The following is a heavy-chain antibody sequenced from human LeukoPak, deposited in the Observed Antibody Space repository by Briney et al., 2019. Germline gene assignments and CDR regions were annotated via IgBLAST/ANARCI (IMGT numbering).Heavy chain of an antibody. V-gene: IGHV4-38-2*02. Sequence: PSETLSLTCTVSGYSISSGYYWGWIRQPPGKGLEWIGSISHSGSTYYNPSLKSRVTISVDTSKNQFSLKLSSVTAADTAVYYCVVLMVYAIDNWFDPWGQGTLVTVSS. CDR3: VVLMVYAIDNWFDP. CDR1: GYSISSGYY. CDR2: ISHSGST. D-gene: IGHD2-8*01. J-gene: IGHJ5*02.